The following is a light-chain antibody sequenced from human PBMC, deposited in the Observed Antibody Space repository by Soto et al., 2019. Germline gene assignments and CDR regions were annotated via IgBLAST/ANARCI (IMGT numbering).Light chain of an antibody. V-gene: IGLV1-44*01. CDR1: SSNIGNNT. J-gene: IGLJ2*01. CDR2: DNN. CDR3: AAWDDSLNGPDVV. Sequence: QSVLTQPPSASGTPGQRVTISCSGSSSNIGNNTVNWYQQLPGTAPKLLIYDNNQRPSGVPDRFSGSKSGTSASLAISGLQSEDEADEYCAAWDDSLNGPDVVFGGGTKLTVL.